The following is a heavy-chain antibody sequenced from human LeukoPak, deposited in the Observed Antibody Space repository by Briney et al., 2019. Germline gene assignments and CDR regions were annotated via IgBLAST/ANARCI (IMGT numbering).Heavy chain of an antibody. J-gene: IGHJ4*02. CDR2: IYHSGTT. Sequence: PSETLSLTCAVSGYSISSGYFWGWIRQPPGKGLEWIGSIYHSGTTYYNPSLKSRVTISVDTSKNQFSLKVSSVTAADTAVYYCARLAVVDSYYFDYWGQGTLVTVS. CDR3: ARLAVVDSYYFDY. D-gene: IGHD6-19*01. V-gene: IGHV4-38-2*01. CDR1: GYSISSGYF.